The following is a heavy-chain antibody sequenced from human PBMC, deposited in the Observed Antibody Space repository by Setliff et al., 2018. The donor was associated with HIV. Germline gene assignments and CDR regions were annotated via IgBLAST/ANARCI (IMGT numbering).Heavy chain of an antibody. CDR3: ARALHYSNYVYFDY. CDR2: IIPVFGTA. CDR1: GGTFSSYA. V-gene: IGHV1-69*06. D-gene: IGHD4-4*01. Sequence: SVKVSCKASGGTFSSYAISWVRQAPGQGLEWMGRIIPVFGTANYAHEFQGRVTITADKSTSTVYMELSSLRSEDTAVYYCARALHYSNYVYFDYWGQGTLVTVSS. J-gene: IGHJ4*02.